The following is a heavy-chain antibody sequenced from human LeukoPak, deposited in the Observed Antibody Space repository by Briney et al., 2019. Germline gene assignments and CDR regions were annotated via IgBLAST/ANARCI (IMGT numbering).Heavy chain of an antibody. CDR2: IRYDGNNE. D-gene: IGHD3-16*01. J-gene: IGHJ6*03. Sequence: SGGSLRLSCAASGFTFTNYGMHWVRQAPGKGLEWVTFIRYDGNNEYYADSVKGRFTISRDNSKNTLYLQMNSLRAEDTALYYCAKASAQIAYSYAGEVMDVWGRGTTVTVSS. CDR1: GFTFTNYG. CDR3: AKASAQIAYSYAGEVMDV. V-gene: IGHV3-30*02.